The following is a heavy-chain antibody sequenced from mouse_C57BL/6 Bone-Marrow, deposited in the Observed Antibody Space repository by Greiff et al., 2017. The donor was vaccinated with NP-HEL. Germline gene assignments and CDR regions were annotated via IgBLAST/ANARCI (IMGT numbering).Heavy chain of an antibody. CDR3: ARCWVLRYWYFDV. D-gene: IGHD2-3*01. CDR2: INPNNGGT. J-gene: IGHJ1*03. CDR1: GYTFTDYN. V-gene: IGHV1-22*01. Sequence: EVQLQQSGPELVKPGASVKMSCKASGYTFTDYNMHWVKQSHGKSLEWIGYINPNNGGTSYNQKFKGKATLTVNKSSSTAYMELRSLTSEGSAVYYCARCWVLRYWYFDVWGTGTTVTVSS.